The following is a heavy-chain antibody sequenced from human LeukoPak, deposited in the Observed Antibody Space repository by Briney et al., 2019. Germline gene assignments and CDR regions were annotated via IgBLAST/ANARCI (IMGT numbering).Heavy chain of an antibody. J-gene: IGHJ4*02. D-gene: IGHD1-20*01. CDR1: GYTFTSYY. Sequence: ASVKVSRKTSGYTFTSYYIHWVRQAPGQGLEWMAWFNPNSGDTNYAQEFQGRVTMTGDTSVSTAYMELSRLRSDDTAVYYCVRDLTATGDSWGQGTLVTVSS. V-gene: IGHV1-2*02. CDR3: VRDLTATGDS. CDR2: FNPNSGDT.